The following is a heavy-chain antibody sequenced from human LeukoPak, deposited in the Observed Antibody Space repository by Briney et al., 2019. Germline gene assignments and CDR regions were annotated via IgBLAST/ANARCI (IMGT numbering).Heavy chain of an antibody. CDR3: TRVGGGMYYYASGSTMDYYYGMDV. D-gene: IGHD3-10*01. V-gene: IGHV3-73*01. J-gene: IGHJ6*02. CDR2: IRSKANSYAT. Sequence: GGSLRLSCAASGFTFSGSAMHWVRQASGKGLEWVGRIRSKANSYATAYAASVKGRFTISRDDSKNTAYLQMNSLKTEDTAVYYCTRVGGGMYYYASGSTMDYYYGMDVWGQGTTVTVSS. CDR1: GFTFSGSA.